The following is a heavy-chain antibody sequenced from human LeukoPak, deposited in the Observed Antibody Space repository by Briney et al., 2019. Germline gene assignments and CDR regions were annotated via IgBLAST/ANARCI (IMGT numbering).Heavy chain of an antibody. D-gene: IGHD3-10*01. V-gene: IGHV3-23*01. CDR1: GFTFSSYA. CDR2: ISGGGHFT. Sequence: PGGSLRLSCAGSGFTFSSYAMSWVRQGPGKGLEWVSGISGGGHFTYYASSVKGRFTISRDNSKNSLSLQLNSLRDEDTAVYFCAKVIRGGYGMDAWGQGTTVTVSS. CDR3: AKVIRGGYGMDA. J-gene: IGHJ6*02.